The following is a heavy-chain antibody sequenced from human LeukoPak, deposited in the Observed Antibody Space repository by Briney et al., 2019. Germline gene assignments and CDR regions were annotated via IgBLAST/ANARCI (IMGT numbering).Heavy chain of an antibody. CDR3: VTLLYDSSGEDY. CDR1: GYTLTELS. CDR2: FDPEDGET. D-gene: IGHD3-22*01. V-gene: IGHV1-24*01. J-gene: IGHJ4*02. Sequence: ASVKVSCKVSGYTLTELSMHWVRQAPGKGLEWMGGFDPEDGETIYAQKFQGRVTMTEDTSTDTAYMELSSLRSEDTAVYYCVTLLYDSSGEDYWGQGTLVTVSS.